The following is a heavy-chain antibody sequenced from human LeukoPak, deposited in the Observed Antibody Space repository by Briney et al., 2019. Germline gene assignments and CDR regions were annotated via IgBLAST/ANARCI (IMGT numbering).Heavy chain of an antibody. CDR2: IYPGDSDT. D-gene: IGHD6-6*01. Sequence: GESLKISCKASGYSFTTYWIGWVRQMPGKGLEWMGIIYPGDSDTRYSPSFTGQVTMSADKSISTAYLQWSSLKASDTAIYYCARAVSSSSGNFDYWGQGTLVIVSS. J-gene: IGHJ4*02. CDR3: ARAVSSSSGNFDY. V-gene: IGHV5-51*01. CDR1: GYSFTTYW.